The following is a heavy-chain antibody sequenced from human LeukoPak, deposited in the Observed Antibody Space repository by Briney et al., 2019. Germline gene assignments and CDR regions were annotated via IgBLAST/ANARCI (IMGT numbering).Heavy chain of an antibody. D-gene: IGHD3-16*01. CDR2: INSDGSST. CDR3: VKFTQPDY. Sequence: GGSLRLSCAASGFTFSNYWMNWVRQVPGKGLVWVSRINSDGSSTNYANFVKGRFTISRYNAKNTLYLQMNSLRADDTTVYYCVKFTQPDYWGQGTLVTVSS. J-gene: IGHJ4*02. V-gene: IGHV3-74*01. CDR1: GFTFSNYW.